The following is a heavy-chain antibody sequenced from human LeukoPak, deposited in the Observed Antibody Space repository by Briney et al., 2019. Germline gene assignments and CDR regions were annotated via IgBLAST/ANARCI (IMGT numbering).Heavy chain of an antibody. V-gene: IGHV3-23*01. CDR2: IDGSGGNT. D-gene: IGHD3-22*01. J-gene: IGHJ4*02. CDR1: GFTFSSYA. Sequence: GGSLRLSCAASGFTFSSYAMSWVRQAPGKGLEWVSGIDGSGGNTYYADSVKGRFTISRDNSKNTLYLQMNSLRAEDTAVYYCAKNYYDSSAYFDYWGQGTLVTVSS. CDR3: AKNYYDSSAYFDY.